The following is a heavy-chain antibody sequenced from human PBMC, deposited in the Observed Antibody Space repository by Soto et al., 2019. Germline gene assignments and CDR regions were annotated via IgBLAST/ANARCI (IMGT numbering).Heavy chain of an antibody. J-gene: IGHJ4*02. CDR3: ARQGFPFSRDQLATDY. V-gene: IGHV5-10-1*01. CDR1: GYSFTSYW. CDR2: IDPSDSYT. D-gene: IGHD2-2*01. Sequence: PGESLKISCKGSGYSFTSYWISWVRQMPGKGLEWMGRIDPSDSYTNYSPSFQGHVTISADKSISTAYLQWSSLKASDTAMYYCARQGFPFSRDQLATDYWGQGTLVTVSS.